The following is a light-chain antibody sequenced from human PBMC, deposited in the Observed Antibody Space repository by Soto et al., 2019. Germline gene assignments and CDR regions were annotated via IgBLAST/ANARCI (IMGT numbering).Light chain of an antibody. J-gene: IGKJ4*01. V-gene: IGKV3-11*01. Sequence: EIVLTQSPATLSLSPGERATLSCRASQSVSSYLAWYQQKPGQAPRLLIYDASNRATGIPARFSGSGSETDFTLTISSLEPEDFEVYYCQQRSTFTFGGGTKVEIK. CDR1: QSVSSY. CDR3: QQRSTFT. CDR2: DAS.